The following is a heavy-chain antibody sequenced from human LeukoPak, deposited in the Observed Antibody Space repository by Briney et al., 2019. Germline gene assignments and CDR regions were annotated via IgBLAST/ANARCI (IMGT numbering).Heavy chain of an antibody. V-gene: IGHV3-21*01. J-gene: IGHJ4*02. CDR2: ISSSSSYI. CDR1: GFTFSSYS. D-gene: IGHD1-26*01. CDR3: ARDPGSYYVSAPGY. Sequence: GSLRLSCAASGFTFSSYSMNWVRQAPGKGLEWISSISSSSSYIYYADSVKGRFTISRDNAKNSLYLQMNSLRAEDTAVYYCARDPGSYYVSAPGYWGQGTLVTVSS.